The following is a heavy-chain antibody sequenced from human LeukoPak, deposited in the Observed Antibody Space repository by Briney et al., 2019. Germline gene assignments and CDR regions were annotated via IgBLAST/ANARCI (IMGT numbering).Heavy chain of an antibody. CDR1: GFTVTSNY. V-gene: IGHV3-53*01. D-gene: IGHD5-12*01. Sequence: GGSLRLSRAASGFTVTSNYMTWVRQPPGKGLEWVSVISSGGNTYYADSVKGRFTISRDNSKNTVYLQMNGLRAEDTAVYYCAREVRGYYFDYWGQGTLVTASS. J-gene: IGHJ4*02. CDR3: AREVRGYYFDY. CDR2: ISSGGNT.